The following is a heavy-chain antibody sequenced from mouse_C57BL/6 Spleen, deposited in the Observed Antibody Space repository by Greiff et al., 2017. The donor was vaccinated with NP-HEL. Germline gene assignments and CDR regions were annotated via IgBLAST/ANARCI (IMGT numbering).Heavy chain of an antibody. Sequence: VMLVESGPGILQPSQTLSLTCSFSGFSLSTFGMGVGWIRQPSGKGLEWLAHIWWDDDKYYNPALKSRLTISKDTSKNQVFLKIANVDTADTATYYCARIGGEFTTVVADFDVWGTGTTVTVSS. CDR1: GFSLSTFGMG. V-gene: IGHV8-8*01. D-gene: IGHD1-1*01. CDR3: ARIGGEFTTVVADFDV. J-gene: IGHJ1*03. CDR2: IWWDDDK.